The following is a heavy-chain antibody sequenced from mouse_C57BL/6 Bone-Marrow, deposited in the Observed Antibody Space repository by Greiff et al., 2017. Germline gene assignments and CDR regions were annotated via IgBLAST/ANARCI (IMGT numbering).Heavy chain of an antibody. V-gene: IGHV5-15*01. Sequence: EVQLVESGGGLVQPGGSLKLSCAASGFTFSDYGMAWVRQAPRKGPEWVAFFSNLAYSIYYADTVTGRFTISRENAKNTLYLGMGSLRSEDTAMYYCAGNTYSSGPWYFGVWGTGTTVTVSS. CDR3: AGNTYSSGPWYFGV. CDR1: GFTFSDYG. J-gene: IGHJ1*03. CDR2: FSNLAYSI. D-gene: IGHD1-1*01.